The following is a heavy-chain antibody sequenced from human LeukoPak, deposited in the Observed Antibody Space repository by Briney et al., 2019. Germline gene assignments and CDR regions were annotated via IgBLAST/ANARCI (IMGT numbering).Heavy chain of an antibody. J-gene: IGHJ3*01. CDR1: GFSIDDYA. Sequence: GGSLRLSCAASGFSIDDYAIHWVRQPPGKGLEWVSGISWTSANIGYADSIKGRFTISRDNAKNSVDLQIDSLRAEDTALYYCAKDNGPKSALDLWGQGTVVIVSS. CDR3: AKDNGPKSALDL. V-gene: IGHV3-9*01. CDR2: ISWTSANI. D-gene: IGHD4-17*01.